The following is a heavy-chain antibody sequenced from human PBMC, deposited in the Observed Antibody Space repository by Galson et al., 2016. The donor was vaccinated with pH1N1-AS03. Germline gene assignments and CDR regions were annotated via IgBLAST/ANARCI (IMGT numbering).Heavy chain of an antibody. D-gene: IGHD3-9*01. J-gene: IGHJ3*01. V-gene: IGHV3-74*03. CDR2: IDTDGTSA. CDR1: GFAFNKFS. CDR3: AGDGVFDHKRAFDF. Sequence: SLRLSCAASGFAFNKFSMHWVRQAPGKGLEWVSQIDTDGTSATYADSVKGRFTTSRDNAKNTLYLQMNSLRDEDTAVYYCAGDGVFDHKRAFDFGGQGTMVTVSS.